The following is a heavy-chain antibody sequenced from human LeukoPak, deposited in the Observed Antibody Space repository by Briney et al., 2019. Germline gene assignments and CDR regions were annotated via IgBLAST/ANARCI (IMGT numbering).Heavy chain of an antibody. Sequence: GASVKVSCKASGYSFTSYYMHWVRQAPGQGLEWMGWISAYNGNTNYAQKLQGRVTMTTDTSTSTAYMELRSLRSDDTAVYYCARGATIFGVVMDYWGQGTLVTVSS. CDR2: ISAYNGNT. V-gene: IGHV1-18*04. CDR1: GYSFTSYY. D-gene: IGHD3-3*01. CDR3: ARGATIFGVVMDY. J-gene: IGHJ4*02.